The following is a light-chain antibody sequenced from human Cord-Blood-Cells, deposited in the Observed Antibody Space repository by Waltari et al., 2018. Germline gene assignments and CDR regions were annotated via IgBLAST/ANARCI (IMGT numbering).Light chain of an antibody. CDR3: QQYGSPWT. Sequence: EVVLTQSPGTLSLSPGESATLSCRASQSVSSRYLAWYQQKPGQAPRLLIYGASSRATGIPDRFSGSGSGTDFTLTISRLEPEDFAVYYCQQYGSPWTFGQGTKVEIK. CDR2: GAS. J-gene: IGKJ1*01. V-gene: IGKV3-20*01. CDR1: QSVSSRY.